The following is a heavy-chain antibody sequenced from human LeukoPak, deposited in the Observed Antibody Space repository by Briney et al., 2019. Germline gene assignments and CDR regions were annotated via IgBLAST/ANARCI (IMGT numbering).Heavy chain of an antibody. V-gene: IGHV4-4*07. CDR2: IYTSGST. CDR3: ARGLGDYYYYYYYMDV. D-gene: IGHD4-17*01. Sequence: QASETLSLTCTVSGGSISSYYWSWIRQPAGKGLEWIGRIYTSGSTNYNPSLKSRVTMSVDTSKNQFSLELSSVTAADTAVYYCARGLGDYYYYYYYMDVWGKGTTVTISS. CDR1: GGSISSYY. J-gene: IGHJ6*03.